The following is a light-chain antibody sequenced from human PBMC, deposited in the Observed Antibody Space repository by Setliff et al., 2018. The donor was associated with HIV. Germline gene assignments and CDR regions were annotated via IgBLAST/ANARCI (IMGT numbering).Light chain of an antibody. CDR1: SSDVGGYNY. Sequence: QSALTQPASVSGSPGQSITISCTGTSSDVGGYNYVSWYQQHPGKAPKFMIYDVSKRPSGVSNRFSGSKSGNTASLTISGLQAEDEADYYCSSYTGTYTYVFGTGTKVTVL. CDR2: DVS. V-gene: IGLV2-14*01. CDR3: SSYTGTYTYV. J-gene: IGLJ1*01.